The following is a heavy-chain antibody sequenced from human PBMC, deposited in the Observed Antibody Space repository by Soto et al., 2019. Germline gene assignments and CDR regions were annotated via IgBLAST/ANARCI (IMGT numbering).Heavy chain of an antibody. Sequence: EVQLVESGGGLVKPGGSLRLSCAASGFTFSSYSMNWVRQAPGKGLEWVSSISSSSSYIYYADSVKVRFTISRDNSKKSRFLQMNSLRAEETSVYYCARGYDILTGYFDYWGQGSLVTVSS. V-gene: IGHV3-21*01. CDR2: ISSSSSYI. CDR3: ARGYDILTGYFDY. D-gene: IGHD3-9*01. CDR1: GFTFSSYS. J-gene: IGHJ4*02.